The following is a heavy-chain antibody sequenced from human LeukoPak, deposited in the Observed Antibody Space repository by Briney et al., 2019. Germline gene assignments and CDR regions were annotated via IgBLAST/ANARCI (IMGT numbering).Heavy chain of an antibody. CDR2: ISISGRTI. D-gene: IGHD6-13*01. CDR3: ARDERKKLVERFDY. V-gene: IGHV3-11*01. Sequence: GGSLRLSCAASGFTFSDYYMSWIRQAPGKGLEWVSYISISGRTIYYADSVKGRFTISRDNAKNSLYLQMNSLRAADTAMYSCARDERKKLVERFDYWGQGTLVTVSS. CDR1: GFTFSDYY. J-gene: IGHJ4*02.